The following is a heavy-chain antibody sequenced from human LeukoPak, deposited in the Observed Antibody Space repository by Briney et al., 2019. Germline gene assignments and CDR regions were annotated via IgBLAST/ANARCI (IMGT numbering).Heavy chain of an antibody. CDR2: IYYSGST. D-gene: IGHD3-22*01. J-gene: IGHJ4*02. V-gene: IGHV4-30-4*08. CDR3: SGGYRSTNFDY. CDR1: GGSISSSSYY. Sequence: PSETLSLTCTVSGGSISSSSYYWGWIRQPPGKGLEWIGYIYYSGSTYYNPSLKSRVTISVDTSKNQFSLKLSSVTAADTAVYYCSGGYRSTNFDYWGQGTLVTVSS.